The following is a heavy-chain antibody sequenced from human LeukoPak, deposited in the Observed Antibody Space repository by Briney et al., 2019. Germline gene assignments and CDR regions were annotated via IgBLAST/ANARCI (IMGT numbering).Heavy chain of an antibody. Sequence: SETLSLTCTVSGASVSSYYWIWIRQPAGRGLEWIGRIDASGSTNYNPSLKSRVTMSVDSSKNQLSLKVSSVTAADTAVYYCAREGPGYSSGWYHQAFDYWGQGTLVTVSS. CDR1: GASVSSYY. J-gene: IGHJ4*02. CDR3: AREGPGYSSGWYHQAFDY. V-gene: IGHV4-4*07. CDR2: IDASGST. D-gene: IGHD6-19*01.